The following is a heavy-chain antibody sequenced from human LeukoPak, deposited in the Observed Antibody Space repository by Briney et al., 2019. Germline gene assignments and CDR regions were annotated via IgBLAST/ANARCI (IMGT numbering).Heavy chain of an antibody. J-gene: IGHJ6*03. Sequence: PSETLSLTCAVYGGSFSGYYWSWIRQPPGKGLEWIGEFNHSGSTNYNPSLKSRVTISVDTSKNQFSLKLSSVTAADTAVYYCARGPPRVTTYYYYYYMDVWGKGTTVTVSS. D-gene: IGHD4-17*01. CDR1: GGSFSGYY. V-gene: IGHV4-34*01. CDR3: ARGPPRVTTYYYYYYMDV. CDR2: FNHSGST.